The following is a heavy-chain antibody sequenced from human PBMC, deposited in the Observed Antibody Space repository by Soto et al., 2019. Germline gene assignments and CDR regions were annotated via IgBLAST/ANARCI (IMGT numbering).Heavy chain of an antibody. Sequence: QVQLQESGPGLVKPSQTLSLTCTVSGGSISSGGYYWSWIRQHPGKGLEWIGYIYYSGSTYYNPSLKSRVTIAVDTSKNEFSRKLSAVTAAETAVYYCARGREGYCTNGVCYAGSLDYWVQGTLVTVSS. V-gene: IGHV4-31*03. CDR1: GGSISSGGYY. J-gene: IGHJ4*02. D-gene: IGHD2-8*01. CDR2: IYYSGST. CDR3: ARGREGYCTNGVCYAGSLDY.